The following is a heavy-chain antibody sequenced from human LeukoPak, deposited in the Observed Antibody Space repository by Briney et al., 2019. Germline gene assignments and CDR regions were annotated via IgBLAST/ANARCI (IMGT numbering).Heavy chain of an antibody. CDR3: ARNPPRYFN. D-gene: IGHD1-26*01. V-gene: IGHV3-7*05. CDR1: GFTSSSYW. J-gene: IGHJ4*02. Sequence: VRCLRHSSAASGFTSSSYWMISGRQAPGKGLEWVANIQHDGSEKYYVYSVKGRFTISRDNAKNSLYLQVNSLRAEDTAVYYCARNPPRYFNWGQGTLVTVSP. CDR2: IQHDGSEK.